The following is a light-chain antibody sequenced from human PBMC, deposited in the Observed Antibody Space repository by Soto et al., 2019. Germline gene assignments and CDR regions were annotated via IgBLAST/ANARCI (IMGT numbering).Light chain of an antibody. Sequence: DIQMPQSPSSLSASVGDRVTITCRASQSISSYLNWYQQKPAKAPKLLIYAASSLQSGVPSRFSSSGAGTDFTLNISSLQPEDCATYYCQQSYSTPRTFGQGTKLEIK. J-gene: IGKJ2*01. CDR2: AAS. CDR3: QQSYSTPRT. CDR1: QSISSY. V-gene: IGKV1-39*01.